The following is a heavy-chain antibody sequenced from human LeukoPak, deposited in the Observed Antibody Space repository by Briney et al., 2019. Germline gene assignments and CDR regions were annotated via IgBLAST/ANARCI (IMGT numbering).Heavy chain of an antibody. V-gene: IGHV3-21*05. D-gene: IGHD5-12*01. J-gene: IGHJ4*02. CDR2: VGIDSGDT. CDR3: ARDHRYAFDN. Sequence: PGGSLRLSCAASGFTSNDYSMNWVRQAPGKGLEWISYVGIDSGDTKYADSVKGRFTISGDSAKNSVFLQMNNLRVEDTAVYYCARDHRYAFDNWGQGTLVTVSS. CDR1: GFTSNDYS.